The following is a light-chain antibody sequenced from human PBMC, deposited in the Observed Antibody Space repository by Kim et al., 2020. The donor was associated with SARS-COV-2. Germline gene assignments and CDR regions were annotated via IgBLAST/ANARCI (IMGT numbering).Light chain of an antibody. CDR1: ELGDKY. J-gene: IGLJ2*01. V-gene: IGLV3-1*01. Sequence: VSPGQTASVTCSGDELGDKYVSWYQQKAGQSPIVVIYEDNKRPSGISERFSGSNSGNTATLTISGTQAIDEAAYYCQAWDSNTVLFGGGTQLTVL. CDR2: EDN. CDR3: QAWDSNTVL.